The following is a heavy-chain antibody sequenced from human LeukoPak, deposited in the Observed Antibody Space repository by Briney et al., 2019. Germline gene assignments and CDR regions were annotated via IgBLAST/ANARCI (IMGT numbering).Heavy chain of an antibody. CDR3: ARDRTYYDSSGYYLFDY. CDR2: ISAYNGNT. Sequence: GASVKVSCTASGYTFTSYGISWVRQAPGQGLEWMGWISAYNGNTNYAQKLQGRVTMNTDTSTSTAYMELRSLRSDDTAVYYCARDRTYYDSSGYYLFDYWGQGTLVTVSS. J-gene: IGHJ4*02. D-gene: IGHD3-22*01. V-gene: IGHV1-18*01. CDR1: GYTFTSYG.